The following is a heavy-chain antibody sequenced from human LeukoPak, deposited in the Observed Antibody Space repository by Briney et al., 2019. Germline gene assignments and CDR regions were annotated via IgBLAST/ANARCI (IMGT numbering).Heavy chain of an antibody. D-gene: IGHD2-2*01. Sequence: GGSLRLSCAASGFTFSSYSMNWVRQAPGKGLEWVSYISSSSSTIYYADSVKGQFTISRDNAKNSLYLQMNSLRAEDTAVYYCARDAFPEIPAAKMPMDYWGQGTLVTVSS. CDR1: GFTFSSYS. J-gene: IGHJ4*02. CDR2: ISSSSSTI. V-gene: IGHV3-48*01. CDR3: ARDAFPEIPAAKMPMDY.